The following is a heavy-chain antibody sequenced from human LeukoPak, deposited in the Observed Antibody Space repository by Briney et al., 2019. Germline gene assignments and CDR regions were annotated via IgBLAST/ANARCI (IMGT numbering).Heavy chain of an antibody. J-gene: IGHJ3*02. V-gene: IGHV1-69*13. CDR3: ARDRWGVPAAIPNDAFDI. CDR1: GGTFSSYA. Sequence: SVKVSCKASGGTFSSYAISWVRQAPGQGLEWMGGIIPIFGTANYAQKFQGRVTITADESTSTAYMELSSLRPEDTAVYYCARDRWGVPAAIPNDAFDIWGQGTMVTVSS. D-gene: IGHD2-2*01. CDR2: IIPIFGTA.